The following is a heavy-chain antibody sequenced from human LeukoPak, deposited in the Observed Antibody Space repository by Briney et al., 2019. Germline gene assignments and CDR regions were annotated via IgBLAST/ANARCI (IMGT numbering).Heavy chain of an antibody. J-gene: IGHJ6*02. Sequence: GRSLRLSCAASGFTFSSYAMHWVRQAPGKGLEWVAVISYDGSNKYYADSVKGRFTISRDNSKNTLYLQMNSLRAEDTAVYYCARDLYYYGSGSFGKYYYYGMDVWGQGTTVTVSS. V-gene: IGHV3-30-3*01. CDR2: ISYDGSNK. CDR3: ARDLYYYGSGSFGKYYYYGMDV. CDR1: GFTFSSYA. D-gene: IGHD3-10*01.